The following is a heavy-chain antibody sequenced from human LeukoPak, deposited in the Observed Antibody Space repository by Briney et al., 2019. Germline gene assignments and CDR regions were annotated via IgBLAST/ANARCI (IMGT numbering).Heavy chain of an antibody. CDR1: GGSFSGYY. D-gene: IGHD3-10*01. CDR2: INHSGST. Sequence: SETLSLTCAVYGGSFSGYYWSWIRQPPGKGLEWTGEINHSGSTNYNPSLKSRVTISVDTSKNQFSLKLSSVTAADTAVYYCARVSRVRGVIITHFDYWGQGTLVTVSS. CDR3: ARVSRVRGVIITHFDY. J-gene: IGHJ4*02. V-gene: IGHV4-34*01.